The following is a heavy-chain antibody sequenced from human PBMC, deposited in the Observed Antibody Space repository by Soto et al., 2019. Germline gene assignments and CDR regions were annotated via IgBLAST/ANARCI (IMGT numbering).Heavy chain of an antibody. J-gene: IGHJ4*02. CDR2: IYHSGYT. Sequence: QVQLQESGPGLVEPSGTLSLTCAVTGGSISSSNWWTWVRQPPGKGLEWIGEIYHSGYTNYNPSLKSRVTISVDKSKNHFSLRLSSVTAADTAVYYCAATYGDYPYYFDYWGQGTLVSVSS. CDR1: GGSISSSNW. V-gene: IGHV4-4*02. CDR3: AATYGDYPYYFDY. D-gene: IGHD4-17*01.